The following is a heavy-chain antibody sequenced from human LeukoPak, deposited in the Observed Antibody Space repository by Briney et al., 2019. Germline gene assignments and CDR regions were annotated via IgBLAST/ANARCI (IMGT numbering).Heavy chain of an antibody. V-gene: IGHV1-69*05. Sequence: SVKVSCKASGGTFSSYAISWVRQAPGQGLEWMGGIIPIFGTANYAQEFQGRVTITTDESTSTAYMELSSLRSEDTAVYYCARVSNDSSPYYYYYMDVWGKGTTVTVSS. CDR3: ARVSNDSSPYYYYYMDV. CDR1: GGTFSSYA. D-gene: IGHD3-22*01. CDR2: IIPIFGTA. J-gene: IGHJ6*03.